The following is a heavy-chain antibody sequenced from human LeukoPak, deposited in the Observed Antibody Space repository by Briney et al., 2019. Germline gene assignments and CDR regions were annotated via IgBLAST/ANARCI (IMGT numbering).Heavy chain of an antibody. CDR2: IKSNPDGGTT. CDR3: TTGGPHISGHPLDY. CDR1: GLTYRNAW. V-gene: IGHV3-15*05. J-gene: IGHJ4*02. D-gene: IGHD2-15*01. Sequence: GGSLRLSCVASGLTYRNAWMTWVRQAPGKGLEWVGRIKSNPDGGTTDFAASVKGRFFISRDDSKSTLSRQMNSLKIEDTAVYYCTTGGPHISGHPLDYWGQGIPVTVSS.